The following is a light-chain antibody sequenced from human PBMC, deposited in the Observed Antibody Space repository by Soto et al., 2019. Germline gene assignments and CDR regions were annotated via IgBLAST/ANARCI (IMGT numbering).Light chain of an antibody. V-gene: IGKV3-11*01. CDR3: QQRADWYT. CDR1: QSVSRY. Sequence: EIVLTQSPATLSLSPGARATLSCRASQSVSRYLAWFQQKPGQAPRLLIYDTYKRATDIPDRFSGSGSGTDLTLTISSLEPEDSAVYYCQQRADWYTFGQGTKLEI. CDR2: DTY. J-gene: IGKJ2*01.